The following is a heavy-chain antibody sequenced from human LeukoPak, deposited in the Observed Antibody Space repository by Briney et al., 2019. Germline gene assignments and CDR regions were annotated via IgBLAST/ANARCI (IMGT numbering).Heavy chain of an antibody. J-gene: IGHJ4*02. CDR2: LNGGGDKT. CDR3: AKHVNYDIIGALGS. CDR1: GFTFSSFA. V-gene: IGHV3-23*01. Sequence: PGGSLRLSCTASGFTFSSFAMSWVRQAPGEGLEWVSGLNGGGDKTFYADSVKGRFTLSRDNSKNTLFLQMSSLRADDTALYYCAKHVNYDIIGALGSWGQGTLVAVSS. D-gene: IGHD3-16*01.